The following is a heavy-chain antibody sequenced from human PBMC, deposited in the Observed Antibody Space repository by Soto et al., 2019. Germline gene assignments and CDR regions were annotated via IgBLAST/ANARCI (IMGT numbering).Heavy chain of an antibody. CDR3: ASCSGDYYARYFDY. CDR1: GYSFTSYL. V-gene: IGHV5-51*01. D-gene: IGHD3-22*01. CDR2: IYPGDSDT. J-gene: IGHJ4*02. Sequence: GESLKISFKGSGYSFTSYLICWVRQMPVKGLEWMGIIYPGDSDTRYSPSFQGQVTISADKSIRTAYLQCSSLKASDTAMYYCASCSGDYYARYFDYWGQGTLVTVSS.